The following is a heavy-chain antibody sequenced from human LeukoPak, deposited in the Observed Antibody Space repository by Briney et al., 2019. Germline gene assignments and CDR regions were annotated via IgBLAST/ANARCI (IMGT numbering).Heavy chain of an antibody. J-gene: IGHJ4*02. CDR1: GYTFTGYY. D-gene: IGHD2-21*01. V-gene: IGHV1-2*02. CDR3: ARDGPGCGGDCPLF. Sequence: ASVKVSCKASGYTFTGYYMHWVRQAPGQGLEWMGWINPNSGGTNYAQKFQGRVTMTRDTSTSTAYMELSRLRSDDTAVYYCARDGPGCGGDCPLFWGQGTLVTVSS. CDR2: INPNSGGT.